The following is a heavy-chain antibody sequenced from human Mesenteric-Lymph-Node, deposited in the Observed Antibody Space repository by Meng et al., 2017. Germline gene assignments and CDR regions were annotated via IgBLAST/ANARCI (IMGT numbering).Heavy chain of an antibody. V-gene: IGHV1-18*01. CDR2: ISTYRGST. D-gene: IGHD5-18*01. J-gene: IGHJ4*02. CDR3: AREGRGYSY. CDR1: GYTFTSHG. Sequence: QFHLVQSGPGVKRPGALWMVSCKASGYTFTSHGVTWVRQAPGQGLEWMGWISTYRGSTKYAERFQGRVTMTRDISTSTVYMELSSLRSEDTAVYYCAREGRGYSYWGQGTLVTVSS.